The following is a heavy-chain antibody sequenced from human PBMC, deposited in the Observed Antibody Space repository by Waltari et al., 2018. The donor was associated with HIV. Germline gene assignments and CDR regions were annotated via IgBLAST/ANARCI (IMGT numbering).Heavy chain of an antibody. Sequence: QVQLVESGGGVVQPGRSLGLSCAASGSTFRPYAMHWVRQAPGKGLEWVAVISYDGSNKYYAESVKGRFTISRDNSKNTLYLQMNSLRAEDTAVYYCARDVPLGYWGQGTLVTVSS. CDR3: ARDVPLGY. J-gene: IGHJ4*02. V-gene: IGHV3-30*01. CDR2: ISYDGSNK. CDR1: GSTFRPYA.